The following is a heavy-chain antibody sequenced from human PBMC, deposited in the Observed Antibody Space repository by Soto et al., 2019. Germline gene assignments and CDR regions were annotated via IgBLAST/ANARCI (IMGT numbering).Heavy chain of an antibody. V-gene: IGHV1-3*01. CDR2: INAGNGNT. Sequence: QVQLVQSGAEVKKPGASVKVSCKASGYSFTSYAIYWVRQAPGQRLEWMGWINAGNGNTKYSQKLQGRVTFTGDTSASTAHMELSSLRSEDTAVYFCARGVENIVVVLDVFGYYGMDVWGQETTVTVSS. CDR1: GYSFTSYA. D-gene: IGHD2-2*01. J-gene: IGHJ6*02. CDR3: ARGVENIVVVLDVFGYYGMDV.